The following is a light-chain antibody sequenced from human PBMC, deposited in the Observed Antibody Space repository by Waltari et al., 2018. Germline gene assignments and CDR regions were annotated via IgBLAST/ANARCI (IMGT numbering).Light chain of an antibody. CDR3: QQRYNWLT. CDR1: QSVSNY. Sequence: EIVLTQSPATLSLSLGERATLSCRASQSVSNYLAWYQQKPGQAPRLLIYDASNRVTGIPARFSGSGSGTDFTLTISSLEPEDFAVYYCQQRYNWLTFGGGSKVEVK. J-gene: IGKJ4*01. CDR2: DAS. V-gene: IGKV3-11*01.